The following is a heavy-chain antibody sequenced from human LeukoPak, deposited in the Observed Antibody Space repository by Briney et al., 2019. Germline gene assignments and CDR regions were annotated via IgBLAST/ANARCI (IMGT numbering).Heavy chain of an antibody. CDR1: GYTFTSYD. CDR3: ARVSEGPYYYYYYGMDV. Sequence: ASVKVSCKASGYTFTSYDINWVRQATGQGLEWMGWMNPNSGNTGYAQKFQGRVTMTTDTSTSTAYMELRSLRSDDTAVYYCARVSEGPYYYYYYGMDVWGQGTTVTVSS. J-gene: IGHJ6*02. V-gene: IGHV1-8*01. CDR2: MNPNSGNT.